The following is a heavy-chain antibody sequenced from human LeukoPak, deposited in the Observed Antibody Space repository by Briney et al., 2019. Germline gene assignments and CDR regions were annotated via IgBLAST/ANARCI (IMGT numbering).Heavy chain of an antibody. Sequence: ASVKVSCKASGGTFSSYAISWVRQAPGQGLEWMGRIIPIFGTANYAQKFQGRVTITTDESTSTAYMELSSLRSEDTAVYYCARVLHSGTIHWGQGTLVTVFS. J-gene: IGHJ4*02. CDR3: ARVLHSGTIH. V-gene: IGHV1-69*05. D-gene: IGHD1-26*01. CDR1: GGTFSSYA. CDR2: IIPIFGTA.